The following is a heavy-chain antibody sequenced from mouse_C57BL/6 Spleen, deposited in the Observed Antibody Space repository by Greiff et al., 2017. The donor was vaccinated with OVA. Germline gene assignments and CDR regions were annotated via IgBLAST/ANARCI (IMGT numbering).Heavy chain of an antibody. J-gene: IGHJ3*01. CDR1: GYAFSSSW. Sequence: QVQLQQSGPELVKPGASVKISCKASGYAFSSSWMNWVKQRPGKGLEWIGRIYPGDGDTNYNGKFKGKATLTADKSSSTAYMQLSSLTSEDSAVYFCARRGGNAWFAYWGQGTLVTVSA. CDR3: ARRGGNAWFAY. CDR2: IYPGDGDT. V-gene: IGHV1-82*01. D-gene: IGHD2-1*01.